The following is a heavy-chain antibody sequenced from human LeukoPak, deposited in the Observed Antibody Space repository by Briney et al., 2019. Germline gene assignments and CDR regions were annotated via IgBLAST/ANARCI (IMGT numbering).Heavy chain of an antibody. V-gene: IGHV3-7*01. CDR2: IKQDGSEK. Sequence: GGSLRLSCAASGFTFSSYWMSWVRQAPGKGLEWVANIKQDGSEKYYVDSVKGRFTISRDNAKNSLYLQMNSLRAEDTAVYYCARSRSYYYASGTPAAFDIWGQGTMVTVSS. D-gene: IGHD3-10*01. CDR1: GFTFSSYW. CDR3: ARSRSYYYASGTPAAFDI. J-gene: IGHJ3*02.